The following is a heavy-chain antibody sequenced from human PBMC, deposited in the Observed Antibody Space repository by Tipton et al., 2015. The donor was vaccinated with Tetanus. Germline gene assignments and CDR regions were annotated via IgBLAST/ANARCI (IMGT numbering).Heavy chain of an antibody. J-gene: IGHJ6*02. Sequence: LRLSCSVSGVSIKGGGFYWTWIRQPPGKGPEWIGYIYSPGTTSYAPSLRGRATISFDSVKNHFSLSLSSVTAADTAMYYCARDGGNYFYYGMNVWGQGAAVTVSS. V-gene: IGHV4-31*03. CDR1: GVSIKGGGFY. CDR2: IYSPGTT. CDR3: ARDGGNYFYYGMNV.